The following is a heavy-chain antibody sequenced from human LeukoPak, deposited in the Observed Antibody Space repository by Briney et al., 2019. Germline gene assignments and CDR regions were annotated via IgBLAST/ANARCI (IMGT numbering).Heavy chain of an antibody. V-gene: IGHV1-18*01. Sequence: ASVKASCKASGYTFTSYGISWVRQAPGQGLEWMGWISAYNGNTNYAQKLQGRVTMTTDTSTSTDYMELRSLRSDDTTVYYCASGASPYYYYGMDVWGQGTTVTVSS. CDR2: ISAYNGNT. D-gene: IGHD4/OR15-4a*01. J-gene: IGHJ6*02. CDR1: GYTFTSYG. CDR3: ASGASPYYYYGMDV.